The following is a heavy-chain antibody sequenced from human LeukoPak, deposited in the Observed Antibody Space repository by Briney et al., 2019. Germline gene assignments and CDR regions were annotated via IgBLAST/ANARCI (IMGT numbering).Heavy chain of an antibody. CDR1: GFTFSSYW. J-gene: IGHJ4*02. Sequence: PGGSLRLSCAASGFTFSSYWSHWVRQTPGKGLLWVSRINSDGSSTSYADSVKGRFTISRDNAKNTLYLQMNSLRAEDTAVYYCARAGGGSGSYLDYWGQGTLVTVSS. CDR3: ARAGGGSGSYLDY. D-gene: IGHD1-26*01. V-gene: IGHV3-74*01. CDR2: INSDGSST.